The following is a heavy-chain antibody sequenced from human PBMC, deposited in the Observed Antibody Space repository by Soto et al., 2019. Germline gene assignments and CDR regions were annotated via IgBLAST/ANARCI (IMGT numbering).Heavy chain of an antibody. J-gene: IGHJ4*02. V-gene: IGHV4-38-2*01. D-gene: IGHD3-10*01. Sequence: SETLSLTCAVSGYSISSGYYWGWLRQPPGKGLELIGSIYHSGSTYYNPSLKSRVTISVDTSKNQFSLKLSSVTAADTAVYYCARTYGSGRNYWGQGTLVTVSS. CDR1: GYSISSGYY. CDR3: ARTYGSGRNY. CDR2: IYHSGST.